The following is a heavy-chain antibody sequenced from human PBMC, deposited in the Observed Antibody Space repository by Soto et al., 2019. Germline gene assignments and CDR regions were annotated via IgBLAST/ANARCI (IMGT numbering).Heavy chain of an antibody. Sequence: PGGSLRLSCEASGFNFRNFNMIWVRQAPGKGLEWVSSVSGSSSYIYYADSVKGRFTVSRDNANNLVFLQMNGLRPEDTAMYCCARDLRGHYGPWGQGTMVTVSS. CDR3: ARDLRGHYGP. CDR1: GFNFRNFN. D-gene: IGHD4-17*01. V-gene: IGHV3-21*06. J-gene: IGHJ3*01. CDR2: VSGSSSYI.